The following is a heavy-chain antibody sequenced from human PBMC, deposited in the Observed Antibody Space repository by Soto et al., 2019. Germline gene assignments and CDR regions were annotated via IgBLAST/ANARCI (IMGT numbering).Heavy chain of an antibody. CDR1: GGIFTNNA. J-gene: IGHJ6*02. CDR2: SIPLFDTA. CDR3: ATGGHNDGYNFYPGMDG. Sequence: QVQVVQSGAEVKKPGSSVKVSCKVSGGIFTNNAISWVRQAPGQGLEWLGGSIPLFDTAYYAQIFRGRLRIPADGATNTAYMELSGRTSAATSVYFCATGGHNDGYNFYPGMDGRGQGTTVTLS. V-gene: IGHV1-69*01. D-gene: IGHD5-18*01.